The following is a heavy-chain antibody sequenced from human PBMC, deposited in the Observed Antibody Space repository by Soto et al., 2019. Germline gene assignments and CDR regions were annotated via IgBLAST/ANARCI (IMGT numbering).Heavy chain of an antibody. Sequence: GSVKVSCKASGYTFTSYAVHLVRQARGQRREWMGWINAGNGNTKYSQKFQGRGTITRATSASTAYMELSSLRSADTAVYYCARVPHHKVSRYYYGMDVWGQGTTVTVSS. CDR3: ARVPHHKVSRYYYGMDV. CDR1: GYTFTSYA. V-gene: IGHV1-3*01. CDR2: INAGNGNT. J-gene: IGHJ6*02. D-gene: IGHD2-8*01.